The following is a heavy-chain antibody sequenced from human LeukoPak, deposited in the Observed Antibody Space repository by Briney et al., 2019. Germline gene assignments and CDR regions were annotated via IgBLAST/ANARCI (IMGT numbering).Heavy chain of an antibody. CDR1: GGSITNYY. CDR3: ARDSPGIYYYYYMDV. Sequence: SETLSLTCTVSGGSITNYYWSWIRQPAGKGLEWIGRIYTSGSTNYNPSLKSRVTMSVDTSKNQFSLKLSSVTAADTAVYYCARDSPGIYYYYYMDVWGKGTTVTVSS. J-gene: IGHJ6*03. V-gene: IGHV4-4*07. CDR2: IYTSGST. D-gene: IGHD1-1*01.